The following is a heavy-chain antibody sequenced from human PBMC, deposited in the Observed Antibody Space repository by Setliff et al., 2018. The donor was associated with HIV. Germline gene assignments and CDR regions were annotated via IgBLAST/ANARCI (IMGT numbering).Heavy chain of an antibody. CDR1: GFTFSSYS. J-gene: IGHJ4*02. CDR2: ISSSSSTI. CDR3: ARDPLGYCSGGSCFFDY. Sequence: GESLKLSCAASGFTFSSYSMNWVRQAPGKGLEWVSYISSSSSTIYYADSVKGRFTISRDNAKNSLYLQMNSLRAEDTAVYYCARDPLGYCSGGSCFFDYWGQGTLVTVSS. D-gene: IGHD2-15*01. V-gene: IGHV3-48*01.